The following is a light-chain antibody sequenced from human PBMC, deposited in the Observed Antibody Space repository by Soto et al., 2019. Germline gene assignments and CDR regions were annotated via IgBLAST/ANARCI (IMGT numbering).Light chain of an antibody. Sequence: QSALAQPPSASGSPGQSVTISCAGTSNDVGGYNFVSWYQQHPGKAPKLMSFEVSKRPSGVPDRFSGSKSGNTASLTVSGLQAEDEADYYCSSYAGNNIFYVFGTGTKLTVL. CDR1: SNDVGGYNF. CDR3: SSYAGNNIFYV. J-gene: IGLJ1*01. CDR2: EVS. V-gene: IGLV2-8*01.